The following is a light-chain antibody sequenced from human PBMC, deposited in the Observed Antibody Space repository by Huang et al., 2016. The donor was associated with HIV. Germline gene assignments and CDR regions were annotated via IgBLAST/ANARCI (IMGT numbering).Light chain of an antibody. J-gene: IGKJ5*01. V-gene: IGKV3-11*01. Sequence: EIVLTQSPATLSLSPGERATLSCRASQSVSSYLAWYQQKPGQAPRLLIYDASNRATGIPARVSGSGSGTDFTLTISSLEPEDFAVYYCQQRSNWPPITFGQGTRLEI. CDR1: QSVSSY. CDR2: DAS. CDR3: QQRSNWPPIT.